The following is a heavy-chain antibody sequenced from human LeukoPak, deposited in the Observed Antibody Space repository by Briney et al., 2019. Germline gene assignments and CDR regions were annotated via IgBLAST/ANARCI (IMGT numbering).Heavy chain of an antibody. V-gene: IGHV3-23*01. Sequence: PGGSLRLSCAVSGITLSNYGMSWVRQAPGKGLEWVAGISDSGGRTNYADSVKGRFTISRDNPKNTLYLQMNSLRAEDTAVYYCARDRLRYTLGGTGFDYWGQGTLVTVSS. J-gene: IGHJ4*02. CDR3: ARDRLRYTLGGTGFDY. CDR2: ISDSGGRT. D-gene: IGHD2-2*02. CDR1: GITLSNYG.